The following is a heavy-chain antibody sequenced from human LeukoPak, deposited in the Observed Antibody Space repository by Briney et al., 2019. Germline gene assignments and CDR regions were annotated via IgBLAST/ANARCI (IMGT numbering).Heavy chain of an antibody. CDR3: ARPAVAGFRGSVGFDY. J-gene: IGHJ4*02. D-gene: IGHD6-19*01. CDR1: GFTFSSYA. V-gene: IGHV3-30-3*01. Sequence: GGSLRLSCAASGFTFSSYAMHWVRQAPGKGLEWVAVISYDGSNKYYADSVKGRFTISRGNSKNTLYLQMNSLRAEDTAVYYCARPAVAGFRGSVGFDYWGQGTLVTVSS. CDR2: ISYDGSNK.